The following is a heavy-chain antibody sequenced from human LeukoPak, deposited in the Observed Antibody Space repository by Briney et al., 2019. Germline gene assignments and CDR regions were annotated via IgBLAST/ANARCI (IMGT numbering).Heavy chain of an antibody. D-gene: IGHD2-15*01. V-gene: IGHV4-34*01. Sequence: PSETLSLTCAVYGGSFSGYYWSWIRQPPGKGLEWIGEINHSGGTNYNPSLKSRVTISVDTSKNQFSLKLSSVTAADTAVYYCARAVGYCSGGSCSLDYWGQGTLVTVSS. CDR1: GGSFSGYY. J-gene: IGHJ4*02. CDR3: ARAVGYCSGGSCSLDY. CDR2: INHSGGT.